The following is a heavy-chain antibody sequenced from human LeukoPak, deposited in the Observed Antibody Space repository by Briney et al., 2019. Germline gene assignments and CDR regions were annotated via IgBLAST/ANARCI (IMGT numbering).Heavy chain of an antibody. Sequence: GRSLRLSRAASGFTLSSYGMHWVRQAPGKGLEWVAVISYDGSNKYYADSVKGRFTISRDNSKNTLYLQMSSLRAEDTAVYYCAKGLRTRVPGSDSMPDVWGKGTTVTVSS. V-gene: IGHV3-30*18. CDR1: GFTLSSYG. CDR3: AKGLRTRVPGSDSMPDV. CDR2: ISYDGSNK. J-gene: IGHJ6*04. D-gene: IGHD3-10*01.